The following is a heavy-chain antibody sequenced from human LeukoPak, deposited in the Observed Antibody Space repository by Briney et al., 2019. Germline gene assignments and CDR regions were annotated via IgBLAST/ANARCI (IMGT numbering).Heavy chain of an antibody. J-gene: IGHJ4*02. D-gene: IGHD1-26*01. CDR2: ISSSSSYI. CDR3: ARAVSYSGSYSALDY. Sequence: GGSLRLSCAASGFTFSSYSMNWVRQAPGKGLEWVSSISSSSSYIYYADSVKGRFTISGDNAKNSLYLQMNSLRAEDTAVYYCARAVSYSGSYSALDYWGQGTLVTVSS. V-gene: IGHV3-21*01. CDR1: GFTFSSYS.